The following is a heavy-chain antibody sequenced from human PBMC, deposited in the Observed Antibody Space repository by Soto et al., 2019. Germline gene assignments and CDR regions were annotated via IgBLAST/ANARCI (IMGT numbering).Heavy chain of an antibody. D-gene: IGHD6-6*01. J-gene: IGHJ5*02. Sequence: GGSLRLSCAASGFTFSSYAMSGVRQAPGKGLECVSAISGSGGSTYYADSVKGRFTISRDNSKNTLYLQMNSLRAEDTAVYYCAKEEDSSAFRTHFDPWGQGTLVTVSS. CDR3: AKEEDSSAFRTHFDP. CDR1: GFTFSSYA. V-gene: IGHV3-23*01. CDR2: ISGSGGST.